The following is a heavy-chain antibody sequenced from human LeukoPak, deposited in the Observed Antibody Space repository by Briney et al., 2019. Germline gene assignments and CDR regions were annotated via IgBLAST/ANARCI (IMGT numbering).Heavy chain of an antibody. CDR2: IYPGDSDT. D-gene: IGHD3-3*01. V-gene: IGHV5-51*01. J-gene: IGHJ4*02. CDR1: GYSFTSYW. Sequence: GESLKISCKGSGYSFTSYWIGWVRQMPGKGLEWMGIIYPGDSDTRYGPSFQGQATISADKSISTAYLQWSSLKASDTAMYHCARYYDFWSGSNFDYWGQGTLVTVSS. CDR3: ARYYDFWSGSNFDY.